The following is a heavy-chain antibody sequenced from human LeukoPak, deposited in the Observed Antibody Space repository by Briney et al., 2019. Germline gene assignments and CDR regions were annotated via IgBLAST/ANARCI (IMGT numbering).Heavy chain of an antibody. J-gene: IGHJ4*02. Sequence: GASVKVSCKISGHTLTELSIHWVRQAPGKGLEWMGGFDTQEGETIFAQNFQGRVTMTRDTSTSTVYMELSSLRSEDTAVYYCAREGYYYDSSCDYWGQGTLVTVSS. D-gene: IGHD3-22*01. CDR1: GHTLTELS. V-gene: IGHV1-24*01. CDR2: FDTQEGET. CDR3: AREGYYYDSSCDY.